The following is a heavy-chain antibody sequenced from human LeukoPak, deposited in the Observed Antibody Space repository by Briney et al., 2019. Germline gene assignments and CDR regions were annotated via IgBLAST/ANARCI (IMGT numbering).Heavy chain of an antibody. Sequence: SVKVSCKASGGTFSSYAISWVRQAPGQGLEWMGGIIPIFGTANYAQKFQGRVAITADKSTSTAYMELSSLRSEDTAVYYCASTRYSGNYYFDYWGQGTLVTVSS. J-gene: IGHJ4*02. CDR2: IIPIFGTA. CDR1: GGTFSSYA. D-gene: IGHD5-12*01. V-gene: IGHV1-69*06. CDR3: ASTRYSGNYYFDY.